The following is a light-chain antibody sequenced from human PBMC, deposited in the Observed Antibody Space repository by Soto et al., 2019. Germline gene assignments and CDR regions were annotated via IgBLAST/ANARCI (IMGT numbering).Light chain of an antibody. Sequence: IVLTQSPGTLSLSPGERVTLSCRASQSLRSSYLAWYQQKPGQAPRLLIYGASNRATGIPDRLSGSGSGKVFPPNITRLEPEDFAGYHCKQYGSSPLYIFDQAPKPQIK. CDR1: QSLRSSY. CDR3: KQYGSSPLYI. J-gene: IGKJ2*01. CDR2: GAS. V-gene: IGKV3-20*01.